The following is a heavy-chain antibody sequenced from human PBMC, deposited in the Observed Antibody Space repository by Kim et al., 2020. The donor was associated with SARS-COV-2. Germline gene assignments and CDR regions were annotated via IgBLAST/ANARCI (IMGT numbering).Heavy chain of an antibody. J-gene: IGHJ4*02. D-gene: IGHD4-4*01. Sequence: GGSLRLSCAASGFTFSTYAMSWVRQAPGKGLEWVSAISGSGGSTYYADSVKGRFSISRDNSKNTLYLQMNSLRAEDTAVYYCAKGLGVTTDTTFDYWGQGTLVTVSS. V-gene: IGHV3-23*01. CDR1: GFTFSTYA. CDR3: AKGLGVTTDTTFDY. CDR2: ISGSGGST.